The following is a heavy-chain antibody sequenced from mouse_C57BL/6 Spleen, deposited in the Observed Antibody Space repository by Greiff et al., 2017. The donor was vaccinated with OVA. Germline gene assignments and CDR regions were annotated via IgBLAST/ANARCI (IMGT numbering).Heavy chain of an antibody. Sequence: QVQLKQSGPELVKPGASVKISCKASGYAFSSSWMNWVKQRPGKGLEWIGRIYPGDGDTNYNGKFKGKATLTADKSSSTAYMQLSSLTSEDSAVYFCARPNWDEYAMDYWGQGTSVTVSS. D-gene: IGHD4-1*02. V-gene: IGHV1-82*01. CDR1: GYAFSSSW. CDR3: ARPNWDEYAMDY. J-gene: IGHJ4*01. CDR2: IYPGDGDT.